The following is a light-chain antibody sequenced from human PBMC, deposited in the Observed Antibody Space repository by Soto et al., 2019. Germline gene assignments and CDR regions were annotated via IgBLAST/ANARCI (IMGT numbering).Light chain of an antibody. CDR1: SSDIGGYSS. CDR2: DVT. V-gene: IGLV2-8*01. Sequence: QSVLTQSPSASGSPGQSVTISCTGTSSDIGGYSSVSWYQQHPGKAPKVMIYDVTKRPSGVPDRFSGSKSGNTASLTVSALQAEDEADYYCSSYTYRKNLVFGNGTKVTVL. CDR3: SSYTYRKNLV. J-gene: IGLJ1*01.